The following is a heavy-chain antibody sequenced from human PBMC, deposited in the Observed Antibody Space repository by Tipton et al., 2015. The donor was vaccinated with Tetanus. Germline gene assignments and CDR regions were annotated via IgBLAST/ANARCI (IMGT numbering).Heavy chain of an antibody. CDR2: VYYIGST. V-gene: IGHV4-39*01. CDR3: ARTFFISGSRIRGGCPFDV. J-gene: IGHJ3*01. CDR1: GDSITNKDYY. D-gene: IGHD6-19*01. Sequence: TLSLTCNVSGDSITNKDYYWGWIRQPPGQGLEWLATVYYIGSTYYNPSLKSRLSISVAPPRNLFSLQLRSLTAADTAIYYCARTFFISGSRIRGGCPFDVWGQGTLVTVSS.